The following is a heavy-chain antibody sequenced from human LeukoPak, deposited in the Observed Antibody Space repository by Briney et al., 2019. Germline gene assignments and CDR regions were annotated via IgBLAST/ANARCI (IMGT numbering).Heavy chain of an antibody. CDR3: AKDKWNHGETTFDY. V-gene: IGHV3-30*18. CDR1: GFTFSSYG. D-gene: IGHD3-10*01. J-gene: IGHJ4*02. CDR2: ISYDGSNK. Sequence: PGGSLRLSCAASGFTFSSYGMHWVRQAPGKGLEWVAVISYDGSNKYYADSVKGRFAISRDNSKNTLYLQMNSLRAEDTAVYYCAKDKWNHGETTFDYWGQGTLVTVSS.